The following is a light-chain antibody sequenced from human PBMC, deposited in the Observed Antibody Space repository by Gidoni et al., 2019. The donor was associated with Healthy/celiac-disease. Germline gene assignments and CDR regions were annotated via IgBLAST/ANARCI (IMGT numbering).Light chain of an antibody. J-gene: IGKJ1*01. Sequence: DIVMTQSPDSLAVSLGERATINCKSSQSVLYSSNNKNYLAWYQQKPGQPPKLLIYWASTRESGVPDRFSGRGSGTDFTLTISSLQAEDVAVYSCQQYYSTPQPFGQGTKVEIQ. CDR2: WAS. V-gene: IGKV4-1*01. CDR3: QQYYSTPQP. CDR1: QSVLYSSNNKNY.